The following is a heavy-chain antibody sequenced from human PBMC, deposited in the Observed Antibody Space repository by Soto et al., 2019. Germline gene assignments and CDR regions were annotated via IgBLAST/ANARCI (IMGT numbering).Heavy chain of an antibody. CDR3: AREGNLGRWIQPLDS. D-gene: IGHD2-2*03. V-gene: IGHV4-4*02. CDR2: IYHSGST. CDR1: GGSISGTSW. Sequence: PSETLSLTCAVSGGSISGTSWWSWIRQSPGKGLEWIGEIYHSGSTNYNPSLKSRVSISVDTSKNQFSLELISVTTADTAVYFCAREGNLGRWIQPLDSWGQGTLVTVS. J-gene: IGHJ4*02.